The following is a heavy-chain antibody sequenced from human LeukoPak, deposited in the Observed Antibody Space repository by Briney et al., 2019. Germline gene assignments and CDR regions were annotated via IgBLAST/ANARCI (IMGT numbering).Heavy chain of an antibody. Sequence: ESSETLSLTCTVSGGSISSSSYYWGWIRQPPGKGLEWIGSIYYSGSTYYNPSLKSRVTISVDTSKNQFSLKLSSVTAADTAVYYCATPRVGGYCSGGSCYESHYMDVWGKGTTVTVSS. J-gene: IGHJ6*03. CDR1: GGSISSSSYY. V-gene: IGHV4-39*07. CDR3: ATPRVGGYCSGGSCYESHYMDV. D-gene: IGHD2-15*01. CDR2: IYYSGST.